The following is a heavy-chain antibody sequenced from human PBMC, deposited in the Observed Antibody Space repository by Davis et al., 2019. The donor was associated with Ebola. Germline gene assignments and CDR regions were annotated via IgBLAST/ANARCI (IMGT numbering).Heavy chain of an antibody. D-gene: IGHD3-3*01. CDR3: ARFLEWKADY. Sequence: GESLKISCKGSGYSFTNYWISWVRQMPGKGLEWMGRIDPSDSDTNYSPSFQGHVTISTDKSITTAYLQWSSLKASDTAMYYCARFLEWKADYWGQGTLVTVSS. V-gene: IGHV5-10-1*01. J-gene: IGHJ4*02. CDR2: IDPSDSDT. CDR1: GYSFTNYW.